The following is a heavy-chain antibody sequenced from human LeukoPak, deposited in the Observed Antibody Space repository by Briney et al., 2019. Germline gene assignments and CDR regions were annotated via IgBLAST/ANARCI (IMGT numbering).Heavy chain of an antibody. V-gene: IGHV3-21*01. CDR1: GFTFSSYS. CDR2: ISSRSTYI. D-gene: IGHD3-22*01. Sequence: PGGSLRLSCAASGFTFSSYSMNWVRQAPGKGLEWVSSISSRSTYIYHADSVKGRFTISRDNAKNSLFLQMNSLRAEDTAVYFCAKTLLDTSGYYYVGSDYWGQGTLVTVSS. CDR3: AKTLLDTSGYYYVGSDY. J-gene: IGHJ4*02.